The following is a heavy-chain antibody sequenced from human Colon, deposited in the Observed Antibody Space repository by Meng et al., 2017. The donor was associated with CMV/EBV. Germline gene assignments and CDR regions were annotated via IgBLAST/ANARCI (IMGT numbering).Heavy chain of an antibody. CDR2: ISGSGGST. V-gene: IGHV3-23*01. Sequence: GGSLRLSCAASGFTFSSYAMSWVRQAPGKGLDWVSAISGSGGSTYYADSVKGRFTISRDNSKNTLYLQMNSLRAEDTAVYYCAKDGGGCSGGSCYSDFGVYYFDYWGQGTLVTVSS. J-gene: IGHJ4*02. CDR3: AKDGGGCSGGSCYSDFGVYYFDY. CDR1: GFTFSSYA. D-gene: IGHD2-15*01.